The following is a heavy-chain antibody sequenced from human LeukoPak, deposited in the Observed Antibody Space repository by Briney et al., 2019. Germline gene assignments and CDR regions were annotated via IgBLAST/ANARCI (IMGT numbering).Heavy chain of an antibody. CDR3: ARGEMATIEDAFDI. CDR1: GASISSVY. CDR2: IFFSGST. Sequence: SETLSLTCTVSGASISSVYWKWMRQPPGKGLVWFGYIFFSGSTDYNPSLRSRVTMSLDTSKNQFSLRLSSVTAADTAVYYCARGEMATIEDAFDIWGQGTMVTVSS. V-gene: IGHV4-59*01. D-gene: IGHD5-24*01. J-gene: IGHJ3*02.